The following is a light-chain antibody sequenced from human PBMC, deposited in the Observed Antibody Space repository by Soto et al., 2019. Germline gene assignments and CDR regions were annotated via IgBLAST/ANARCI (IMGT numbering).Light chain of an antibody. CDR2: EVS. CDR1: NSDVGSYKY. V-gene: IGLV2-14*01. J-gene: IGLJ1*01. Sequence: QSALTQPASVSGSPGQSITISCTGSNSDVGSYKYVSWYQQHPGKAPKLIIYEVSNRPSGVSNRFSGSKSGNTAPLTLSGLQAEDEAEYYCTSFSNSTYVFGTGTKVTVL. CDR3: TSFSNSTYV.